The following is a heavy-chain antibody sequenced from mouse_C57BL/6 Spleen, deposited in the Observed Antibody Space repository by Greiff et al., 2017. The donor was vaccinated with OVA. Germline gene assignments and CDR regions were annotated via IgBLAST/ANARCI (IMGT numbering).Heavy chain of an antibody. Sequence: QVQLQQSGPELVKPGASVKISCKASGYAFSSSWMNWVKQRPGKGLEWIGRIYPGDGDTNYNGKFKGKATLTADKSSSTAYMQLSSLTSEDSAVYFCARSRAYDYDDYYAMDYWGQGTSVTVSS. V-gene: IGHV1-82*01. CDR1: GYAFSSSW. CDR2: IYPGDGDT. J-gene: IGHJ4*01. D-gene: IGHD2-4*01. CDR3: ARSRAYDYDDYYAMDY.